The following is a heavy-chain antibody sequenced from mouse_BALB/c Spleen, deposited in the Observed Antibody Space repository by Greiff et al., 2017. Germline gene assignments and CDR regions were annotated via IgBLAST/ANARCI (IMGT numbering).Heavy chain of an antibody. CDR3: ARPLSYPWYFDV. V-gene: IGHV5-12-1*01. J-gene: IGHJ1*01. CDR1: GFAFSSYD. CDR2: ISSGGGST. D-gene: IGHD6-1*01. Sequence: EVMLVESGGGLVKPGGSLKLSCAASGFAFSSYDMSWVRQTPEKRLEWVAYISSGGGSTYYPDTVKGRFTISRDNAKNTLYLQMSSLKSEDTAMYYCARPLSYPWYFDVWGAGTTVTVSS.